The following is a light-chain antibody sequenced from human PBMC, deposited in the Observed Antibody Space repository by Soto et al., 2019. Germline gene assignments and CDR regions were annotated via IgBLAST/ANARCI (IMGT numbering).Light chain of an antibody. Sequence: EIVMTQSPATVSVSPGERATLSCRASQSVSSALAWYQQKPGQAPRLLIYAASTRATGIPARFSGSGSETDFTLTISSLQSEDFAVYYCQQYYDWPRTFSQGTRLEIK. CDR3: QQYYDWPRT. CDR1: QSVSSA. V-gene: IGKV3-15*01. J-gene: IGKJ5*01. CDR2: AAS.